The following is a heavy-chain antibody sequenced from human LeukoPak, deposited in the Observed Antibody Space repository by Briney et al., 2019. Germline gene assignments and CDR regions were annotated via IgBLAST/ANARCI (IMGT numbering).Heavy chain of an antibody. CDR3: ARASRPRFGDLLSRADWFDP. V-gene: IGHV4-4*07. Sequence: SETLSLTCTVSGASISGYYWSWIRQPAGKGLEWIGRIYISGNTKYNPYLRSRVTMSVDTSKNQFSLNLDSVTAADTAVYYCARASRPRFGDLLSRADWFDPWGQGTLVTVSS. CDR1: GASISGYY. D-gene: IGHD3-10*01. J-gene: IGHJ5*02. CDR2: IYISGNT.